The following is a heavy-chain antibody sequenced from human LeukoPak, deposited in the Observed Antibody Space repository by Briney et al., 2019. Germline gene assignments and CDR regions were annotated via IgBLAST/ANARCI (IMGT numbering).Heavy chain of an antibody. CDR2: INSDGSST. CDR1: GFTVSSNY. V-gene: IGHV3-74*01. Sequence: GGSLRLSCAASGFTVSSNYMTWVRQAPGKGLVWVSRINSDGSSTSYADSVKGRFTISRDNAKNTLYLQMNSLRAEDTAVYYCAREVQLNWFDPWGQGTLVTVS. J-gene: IGHJ5*02. CDR3: AREVQLNWFDP.